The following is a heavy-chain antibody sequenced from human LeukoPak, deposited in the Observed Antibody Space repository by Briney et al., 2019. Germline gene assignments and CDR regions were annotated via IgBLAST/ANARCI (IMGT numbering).Heavy chain of an antibody. CDR1: GYTFTSHG. J-gene: IGHJ4*02. CDR3: ARQGLLWFGELFVEYYFDY. V-gene: IGHV1-18*04. CDR2: ISTYNVNT. Sequence: ASVKVSCKASGYTFTSHGITWVRQAPGQGLEWMGWISTYNVNTNYAQKLQGRVTMTTDTSTSTAYMELRSLRSDDTAVYYCARQGLLWFGELFVEYYFDYWGQGTLVTVSS. D-gene: IGHD3-10*01.